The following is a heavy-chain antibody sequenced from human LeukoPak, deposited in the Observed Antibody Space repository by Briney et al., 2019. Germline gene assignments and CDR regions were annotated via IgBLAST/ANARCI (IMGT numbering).Heavy chain of an antibody. D-gene: IGHD1-7*01. CDR1: GFTFDDYA. CDR2: ISWNSGSI. Sequence: PGGSLRLSCAASGFTFDDYAMHWVRQAPGKGLEWVSGISWNSGSIGYADSVKGRFTISRDNAKNSLYLQMNSLRAEDTAVYYCARELRELDLDYWGQGTLVTVSS. CDR3: ARELRELDLDY. V-gene: IGHV3-9*01. J-gene: IGHJ4*02.